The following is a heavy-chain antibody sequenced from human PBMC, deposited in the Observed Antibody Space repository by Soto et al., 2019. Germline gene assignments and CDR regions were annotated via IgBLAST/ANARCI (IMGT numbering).Heavy chain of an antibody. CDR2: IKQDGSEK. Sequence: GSLRLSCAASGFTFSSYWMSWVRQAPGKGLEWVANIKQDGSEKYYVDSVKGRFTISRDNAKNSLYLQMNSLRAEDTAVYYCARDRHYDFWSGYFLGYWGQGPLVTVP. J-gene: IGHJ4*02. V-gene: IGHV3-7*01. CDR1: GFTFSSYW. CDR3: ARDRHYDFWSGYFLGY. D-gene: IGHD3-3*01.